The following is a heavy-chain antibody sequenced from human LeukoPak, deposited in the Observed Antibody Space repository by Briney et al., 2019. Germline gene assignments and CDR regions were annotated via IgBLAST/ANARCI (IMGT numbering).Heavy chain of an antibody. CDR3: AKRLYGSGGYYQFDY. V-gene: IGHV3-23*01. CDR2: TGSTGGTT. CDR1: GFNFGAYA. D-gene: IGHD3-10*01. J-gene: IGHJ4*02. Sequence: GGSLRLSCAASGFNFGAYAMSWVRQAPGKGLEWVSATGSTGGTTYYADSVKGRFTISRDNSKNTLYLQMNSLRAEDTAVYYCAKRLYGSGGYYQFDYWGQGTPVTVSS.